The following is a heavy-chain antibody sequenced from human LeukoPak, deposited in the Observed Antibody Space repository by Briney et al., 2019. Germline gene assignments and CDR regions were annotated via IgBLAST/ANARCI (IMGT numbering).Heavy chain of an antibody. CDR1: GFTFSNYA. CDR3: ASVTRPGGASTSCQGAFDV. D-gene: IGHD2-2*01. V-gene: IGHV3-64*02. CDR2: INYNGGSA. J-gene: IGHJ3*01. Sequence: PGGSVRLSCAASGFTFSNYAMSWVRQAPGKGLEYVSTINYNGGSANYADSVKGRFTISRDNSKNTLYLQVGSLREKDMAVYYCASVTRPGGASTSCQGAFDVWGQGTMVTVSS.